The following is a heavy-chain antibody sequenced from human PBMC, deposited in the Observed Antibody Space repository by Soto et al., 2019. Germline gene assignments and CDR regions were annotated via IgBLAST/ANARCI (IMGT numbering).Heavy chain of an antibody. D-gene: IGHD1-1*01. CDR2: ISGSGGST. CDR1: GFTFSSYA. J-gene: IGHJ4*02. CDR3: AKDHWNPDSDRLPPITLRLFDY. Sequence: EVQLVESGGGLVKPGGSLRLSCAASGFTFSSYAMSWVRQAPGKGLEWVSAISGSGGSTYYADSVKGRFTISRDNSKNTLYLQMNSLRAEDTAVYYCAKDHWNPDSDRLPPITLRLFDYWGQGTLVTVSS. V-gene: IGHV3-23*04.